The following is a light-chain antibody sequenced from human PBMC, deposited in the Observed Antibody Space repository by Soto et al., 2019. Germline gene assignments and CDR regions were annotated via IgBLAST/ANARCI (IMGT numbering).Light chain of an antibody. J-gene: IGLJ2*01. Sequence: QSALTQPPSASGSPGQSVTISCTGTPSDVGASNYVSGYQQQPGKAPKLMISEVRKRPSGVPDRFAGAKSGNTASLTVSGRQAEDEDDYYCSSSAGTKNMVCGAGTKLTAL. CDR3: SSSAGTKNMV. V-gene: IGLV2-8*01. CDR2: EVR. CDR1: PSDVGASNY.